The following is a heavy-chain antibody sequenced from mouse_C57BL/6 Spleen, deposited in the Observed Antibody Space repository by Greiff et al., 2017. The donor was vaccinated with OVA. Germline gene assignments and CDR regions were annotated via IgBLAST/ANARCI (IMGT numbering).Heavy chain of an antibody. CDR1: GYTFTSYW. J-gene: IGHJ2*01. CDR2: IHPNSGST. D-gene: IGHD2-4*01. Sequence: QVQLQQPGAELVKPGASVKLSCKASGYTFTSYWMHWVKQRPGQGLEWIGMIHPNSGSTNYNEKFNSKATLTVDKSSSTAYMQLSSLTSEDSAVYYCARRGGLPYYFDYWGQGTTLTVSS. CDR3: ARRGGLPYYFDY. V-gene: IGHV1-64*01.